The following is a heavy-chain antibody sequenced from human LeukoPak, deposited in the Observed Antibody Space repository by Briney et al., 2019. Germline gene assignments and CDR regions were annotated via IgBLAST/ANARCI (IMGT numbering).Heavy chain of an antibody. CDR1: GFTFSSYW. D-gene: IGHD1-26*01. Sequence: GGSLRLSCAASGFTFSSYWMNWVRQAPGKGLEWVANINQDGSEKYCVDSVKGRFTISRDNAKNSLFLQMNSLRDEDTAVYYCARVSGGTYNDYWGQGTLVTVSS. J-gene: IGHJ4*02. CDR3: ARVSGGTYNDY. CDR2: INQDGSEK. V-gene: IGHV3-7*02.